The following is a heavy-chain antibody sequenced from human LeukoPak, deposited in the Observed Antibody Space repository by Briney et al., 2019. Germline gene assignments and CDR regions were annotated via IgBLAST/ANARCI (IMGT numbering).Heavy chain of an antibody. D-gene: IGHD2-15*01. Sequence: GGSLRLSCAASGFTFSSYSMNWVRQAPGKGLEWVSSISSSSSYIYYADSVKGRFTISRDNAKNSLYLQMNSLRAEDTAVYYCARVCGGCSCYAEFDYWGQGTLVTVSS. CDR3: ARVCGGCSCYAEFDY. V-gene: IGHV3-21*01. J-gene: IGHJ4*02. CDR1: GFTFSSYS. CDR2: ISSSSSYI.